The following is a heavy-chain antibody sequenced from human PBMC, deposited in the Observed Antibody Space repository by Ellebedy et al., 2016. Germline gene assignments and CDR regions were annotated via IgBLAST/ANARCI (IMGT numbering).Heavy chain of an antibody. Sequence: ASVKVSCXASGYTFTGYYMHWVRQAPGQGLEWMGWINPNSGGTNYAQKFQGRVTMTRDTSISTAYMELSRLRSDDTAVYYCARTCGSGSYYNECYYYYYMDVWGKGTTVTVSS. CDR3: ARTCGSGSYYNECYYYYYMDV. D-gene: IGHD3-10*01. V-gene: IGHV1-2*02. J-gene: IGHJ6*03. CDR2: INPNSGGT. CDR1: GYTFTGYY.